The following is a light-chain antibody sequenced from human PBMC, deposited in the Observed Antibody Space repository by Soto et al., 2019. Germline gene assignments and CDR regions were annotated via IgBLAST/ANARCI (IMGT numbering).Light chain of an antibody. J-gene: IGLJ3*02. CDR2: EDS. CDR1: SSDAGNYNF. V-gene: IGLV2-23*01. CDR3: CSYSGSSTSWV. Sequence: QSALTQPASVSGSPGQSITISCTGTSSDAGNYNFVSWYQQHPGKAPKVIIYEDSTRPSGVSNRFSGSKSGNTASLTISGRQAEDEADYYCCSYSGSSTSWVFGGGTKLTVL.